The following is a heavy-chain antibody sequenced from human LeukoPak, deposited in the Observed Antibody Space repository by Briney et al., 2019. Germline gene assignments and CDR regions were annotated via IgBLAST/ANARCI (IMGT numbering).Heavy chain of an antibody. Sequence: SVKVSCKSSGGTFSSYAISWVRQPPGQGLEWMGGIIPIFGTANYAQKFQGRVTITADESTSTAYMELSSLRSEDTAVYYCARKDSYGFSYWGQGTLVTVSS. CDR1: GGTFSSYA. V-gene: IGHV1-69*13. D-gene: IGHD5-18*01. J-gene: IGHJ4*02. CDR2: IIPIFGTA. CDR3: ARKDSYGFSY.